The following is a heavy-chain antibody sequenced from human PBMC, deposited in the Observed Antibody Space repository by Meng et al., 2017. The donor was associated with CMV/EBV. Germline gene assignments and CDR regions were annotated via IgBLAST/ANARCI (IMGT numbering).Heavy chain of an antibody. Sequence: SVKVSCNASGGTFSSYAISWVRQAPGQGLEWMGGIIPIFGTANYAQKFQGRVTITTDESTSTAYMELSSLRSEDTAVYYCARGFRDAGGTYYYYGMDVWGQGTTVTVSS. J-gene: IGHJ6*02. CDR2: IIPIFGTA. CDR3: ARGFRDAGGTYYYYGMDV. V-gene: IGHV1-69*05. D-gene: IGHD5-24*01. CDR1: GGTFSSYA.